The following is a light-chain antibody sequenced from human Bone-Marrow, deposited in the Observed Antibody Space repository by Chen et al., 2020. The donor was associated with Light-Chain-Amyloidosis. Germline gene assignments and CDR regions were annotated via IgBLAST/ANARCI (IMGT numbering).Light chain of an antibody. CDR2: RNH. Sequence: QSVLTQPPSVSGAPGQRVTISCTGSYSNIGAGYDVHWYQQLPRTAPKLLIYRNHNRPSRVAALFSGSRSGTSASLAITGLQAEDAADSYCQSYASTLSGVLFGAGTKLTFL. J-gene: IGLJ2*01. V-gene: IGLV1-40*01. CDR1: YSNIGAGYD. CDR3: QSYASTLSGVL.